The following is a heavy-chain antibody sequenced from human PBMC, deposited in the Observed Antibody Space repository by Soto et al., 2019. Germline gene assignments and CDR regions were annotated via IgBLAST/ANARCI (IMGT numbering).Heavy chain of an antibody. V-gene: IGHV1-69*13. Sequence: SVKVSCKASGGTFSSYAISWVRQAPGQGLEWMGGIIPIFGTANYAQKFQGRVTITADESTSTAYMELSSLRSEDTAVYYCARGKGYCSGKCVDFDYWGQGTLVTVSS. J-gene: IGHJ4*02. CDR2: IIPIFGTA. D-gene: IGHD2-15*01. CDR3: ARGKGYCSGKCVDFDY. CDR1: GGTFSSYA.